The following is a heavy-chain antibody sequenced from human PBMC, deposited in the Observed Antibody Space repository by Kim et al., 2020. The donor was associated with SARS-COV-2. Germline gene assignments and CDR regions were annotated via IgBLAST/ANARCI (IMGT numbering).Heavy chain of an antibody. CDR1: GFTFSSYA. CDR2: ISSSGYST. V-gene: IGHV3-23*01. J-gene: IGHJ4*02. D-gene: IGHD6-13*01. CDR3: AKTYSSTWYVVDDY. Sequence: GGSLRLSYAASGFTFSSYAMSWVRQAPGKGLEWVSAISSSGYSTYYADSVKGRFTISRDNSKNTLYLQMISLRADDTAVYYCAKTYSSTWYVVDDYWGQGTLVTVSS.